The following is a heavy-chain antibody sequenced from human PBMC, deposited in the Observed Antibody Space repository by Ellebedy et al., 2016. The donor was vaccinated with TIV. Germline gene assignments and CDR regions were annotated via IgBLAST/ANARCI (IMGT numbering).Heavy chain of an antibody. CDR3: AGLKPDSSGPDF. D-gene: IGHD6-6*01. CDR1: GGTFSNYA. Sequence: ASVKVSCKASGGTFSNYALTWVRQAPGQGLEWMGRIITILGMTNYAQKFQGRLAITADKSTTTAYMQLSSLTSEDTAIYYCAGLKPDSSGPDFWGQGTLVTVSS. CDR2: IITILGMT. J-gene: IGHJ4*02. V-gene: IGHV1-69*04.